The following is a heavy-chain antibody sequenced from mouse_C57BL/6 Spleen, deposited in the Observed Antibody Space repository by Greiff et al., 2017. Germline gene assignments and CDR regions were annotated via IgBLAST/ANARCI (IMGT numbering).Heavy chain of an antibody. Sequence: QVQLQQPGAELVKPGASVKLSCKASGYTFTSYWMHWVKQRPGQGLEWIGMIHPNSGSTNYNETFKSKATLTVDKSSSTAYMQLSSLTSEDSAVYYCARRDSSGYGFAYWGQGTLVTVSA. CDR3: ARRDSSGYGFAY. CDR1: GYTFTSYW. J-gene: IGHJ3*01. V-gene: IGHV1-64*01. CDR2: IHPNSGST. D-gene: IGHD3-2*02.